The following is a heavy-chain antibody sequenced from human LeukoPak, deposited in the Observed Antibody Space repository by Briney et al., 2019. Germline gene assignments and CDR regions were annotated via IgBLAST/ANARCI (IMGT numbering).Heavy chain of an antibody. CDR3: ATAAPGGYAS. D-gene: IGHD5-12*01. J-gene: IGHJ3*01. CDR2: IRYDGSNK. Sequence: GGSLRLSCAASGFTFSRYGMHWVRQAPGKGLEWVAFIRYDGSNKYYADSEKGRFTISRDNSKNTLYMQMNSLRAEDTAVYYCATAAPGGYASWGQGTMVTVFS. CDR1: GFTFSRYG. V-gene: IGHV3-30*02.